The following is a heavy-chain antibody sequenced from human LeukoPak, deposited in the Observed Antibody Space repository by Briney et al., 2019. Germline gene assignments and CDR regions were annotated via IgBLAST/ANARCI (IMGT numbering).Heavy chain of an antibody. Sequence: GGSLRLSCAASGFTFSSYWMHWVRQAPGKGLVWVSRISSDGSSTTYADSVKGRFTIPRDNAKNTLYLQMNSLRAEDTAVYYCARGYSGSYRVDYWGQGTLVTVSS. CDR2: ISSDGSST. V-gene: IGHV3-74*01. D-gene: IGHD1-26*01. CDR1: GFTFSSYW. CDR3: ARGYSGSYRVDY. J-gene: IGHJ4*02.